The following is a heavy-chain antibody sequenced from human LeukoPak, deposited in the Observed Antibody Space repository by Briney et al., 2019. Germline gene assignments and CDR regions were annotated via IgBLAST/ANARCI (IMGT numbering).Heavy chain of an antibody. CDR2: ISSSFTT. D-gene: IGHD3-16*02. CDR3: ARLYSYDSLDY. Sequence: PGGSLRLSCVASGFTFRSYEMNWVRQAPGKGLEWVSYISSSFTTNYAHSVKGRFTISRDNAKNSLYLQMNSLRAEDTAVYYCARLYSYDSLDYWGQGTLVTVSS. J-gene: IGHJ4*02. CDR1: GFTFRSYE. V-gene: IGHV3-48*03.